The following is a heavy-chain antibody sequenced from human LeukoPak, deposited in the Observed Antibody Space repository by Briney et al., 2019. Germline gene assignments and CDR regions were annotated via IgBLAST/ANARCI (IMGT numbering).Heavy chain of an antibody. V-gene: IGHV3-23*01. Sequence: GGSLRLSCVASGFTFRNHAMTWVRQTPEKGLDWVSTVSASGDNTFFADSVQGRFAISRDNSKSVLYLEMNSLRGEDTAIYYFAREFAVGKIMATIKRGIDYWGQGSLVIVSS. CDR1: GFTFRNHA. D-gene: IGHD5-24*01. CDR2: VSASGDNT. CDR3: AREFAVGKIMATIKRGIDY. J-gene: IGHJ4*02.